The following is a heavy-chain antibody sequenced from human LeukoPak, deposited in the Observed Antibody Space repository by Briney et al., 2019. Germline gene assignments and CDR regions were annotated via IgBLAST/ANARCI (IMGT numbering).Heavy chain of an antibody. Sequence: GGSLRLSCAASGFTVSSNYIKWVRQAPGKGLEWVSSISSRSSYIYYADSVKGRFTISRDNAKNSLYLQMNSLRAEDTAVYYCARVGDKYYYDSSGYSYYSGMDVWGQGTTVTVSS. CDR1: GFTVSSNY. V-gene: IGHV3-21*01. D-gene: IGHD3-22*01. CDR2: ISSRSSYI. CDR3: ARVGDKYYYDSSGYSYYSGMDV. J-gene: IGHJ6*02.